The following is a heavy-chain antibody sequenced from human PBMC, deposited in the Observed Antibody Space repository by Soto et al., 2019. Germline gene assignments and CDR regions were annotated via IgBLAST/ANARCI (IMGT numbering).Heavy chain of an antibody. Sequence: SVKASSPASGFTFTTTALQWVRQARGQRLEWIGWIVVGSGNTNYAQKFQERVTITTDMSTSTAYMELSSLRSEDTAVYYCAADLGYCSGGSCSGRYYYYYYGMDVWGQGTTVTVSS. D-gene: IGHD2-15*01. V-gene: IGHV1-58*01. CDR3: AADLGYCSGGSCSGRYYYYYYGMDV. CDR1: GFTFTTTA. CDR2: IVVGSGNT. J-gene: IGHJ6*02.